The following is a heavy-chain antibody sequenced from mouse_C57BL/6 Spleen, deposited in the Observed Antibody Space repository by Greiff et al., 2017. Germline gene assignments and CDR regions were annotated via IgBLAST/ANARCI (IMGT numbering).Heavy chain of an antibody. Sequence: QVQLQQSGPELVKPGASVKISCKASGYAFSSSWMNWVKQRPGKGLEWIGRIYPGDGDTNYNGKFKGKATLTADKSSSTAYMQLSSLTSEDSAVYFCERGGITTVVATDYYAMDYWGQGTSVTVSS. CDR3: ERGGITTVVATDYYAMDY. J-gene: IGHJ4*01. CDR1: GYAFSSSW. D-gene: IGHD1-1*01. CDR2: IYPGDGDT. V-gene: IGHV1-82*01.